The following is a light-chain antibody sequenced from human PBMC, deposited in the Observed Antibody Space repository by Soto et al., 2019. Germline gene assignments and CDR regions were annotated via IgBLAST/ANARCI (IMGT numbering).Light chain of an antibody. J-gene: IGKJ1*01. CDR2: AAS. V-gene: IGKV1-27*01. CDR1: QGISNF. Sequence: DIQMTQSPSSLSASVGDRVTITCRASQGISNFLAWYQQKPGKVPKLLMYAASTLQSGVPSRFSSSGSGTNFTLTISSLQPEDAATYYCQKYNRAARTFGQGTKAEIK. CDR3: QKYNRAART.